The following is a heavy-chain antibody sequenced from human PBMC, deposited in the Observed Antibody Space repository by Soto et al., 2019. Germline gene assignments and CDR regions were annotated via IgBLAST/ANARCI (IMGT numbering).Heavy chain of an antibody. D-gene: IGHD3-10*01. CDR1: GFTFSDYY. CDR2: ISSSGSTI. Sequence: QVQLVESGGGLVKPGGSLRLSCAASGFTFSDYYMSWIRQAPGKGLEWVSYISSSGSTIYYADAVKGRFTISRDNAKXXXXXXXXXXXXXXXXXYYCARMAPPIDYWGQGTLVTVSS. V-gene: IGHV3-11*01. CDR3: ARMAPPIDY. J-gene: IGHJ4*02.